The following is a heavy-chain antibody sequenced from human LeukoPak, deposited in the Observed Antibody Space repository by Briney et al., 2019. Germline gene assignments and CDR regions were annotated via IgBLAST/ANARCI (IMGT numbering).Heavy chain of an antibody. D-gene: IGHD1-26*01. Sequence: ASVKVSCKASGYTFTSYAMNWVRQAPGQGLEWMGWINTNTGNPTYAQGFTGRFVFSLDTSVSTAYLQISSLKAEDTAVYYCSRVPAVGAQYYFDYWGQGTLVTVSS. CDR3: SRVPAVGAQYYFDY. CDR1: GYTFTSYA. V-gene: IGHV7-4-1*02. J-gene: IGHJ4*02. CDR2: INTNTGNP.